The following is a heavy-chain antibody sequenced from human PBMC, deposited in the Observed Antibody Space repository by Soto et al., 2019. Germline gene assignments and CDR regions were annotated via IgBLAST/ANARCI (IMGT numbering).Heavy chain of an antibody. D-gene: IGHD6-13*01. CDR1: GYRFATSW. CDR2: IHPADSDT. V-gene: IGHV5-51*01. CDR3: ARRVAAAAGSNWFDP. Sequence: LGESLKITCKGSGYRFATSWIAWVRQMPGKGLEWMGIIHPADSDTTYSPSFQGQVTISADKSISTAYLQWSSLKASDTAMYYCARRVAAAAGSNWFDPWGQGTLVTVSS. J-gene: IGHJ5*02.